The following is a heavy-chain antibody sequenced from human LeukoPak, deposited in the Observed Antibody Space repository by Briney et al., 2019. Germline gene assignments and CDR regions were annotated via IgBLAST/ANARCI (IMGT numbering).Heavy chain of an antibody. CDR1: GFTFSSYW. J-gene: IGHJ3*02. Sequence: PGGSLRLSCAASGFTFSSYWMHWVRQAPGKGLVWVSRINTDGSSTTYADSVKGRSTISRDNAKNSLYLQMNSLRAEDTAVYYCAREIGSYYAFDIWGQGTMVTVSS. CDR3: AREIGSYYAFDI. CDR2: INTDGSST. V-gene: IGHV3-74*01. D-gene: IGHD1-26*01.